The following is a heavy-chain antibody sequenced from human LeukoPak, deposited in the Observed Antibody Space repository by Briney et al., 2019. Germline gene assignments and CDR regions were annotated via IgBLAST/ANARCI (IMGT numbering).Heavy chain of an antibody. CDR3: AKDIQRGFDYTNSLDY. Sequence: PGKSLRLSCATSGFIFSHYAMHWVRQAPGKGLKWVAVIWSDSTNKYYSDAVKGRFAISRDDPSKMVYLQMNSLRVEDTAVYYCAKDIQRGFDYTNSLDYWGQGILVTVSS. J-gene: IGHJ4*02. CDR2: IWSDSTNK. D-gene: IGHD4-11*01. V-gene: IGHV3-33*06. CDR1: GFIFSHYA.